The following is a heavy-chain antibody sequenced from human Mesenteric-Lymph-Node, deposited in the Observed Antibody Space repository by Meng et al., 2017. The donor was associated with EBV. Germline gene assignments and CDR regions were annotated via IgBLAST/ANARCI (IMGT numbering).Heavy chain of an antibody. J-gene: IGHJ4*02. D-gene: IGHD4-11*01. CDR2: MYHSGST. CDR3: ARGREYSRGY. CDR1: GGSISNDHW. V-gene: IGHV4-4*02. Sequence: VQLQGSGPGLVKPSGTLSLTCGVSGGSISNDHWWSWVRQPPGKGLEWIGEMYHSGSTNYNPSLKSRVTISVDKSKNQFFLNLNSVTAADTAVYYCARGREYSRGYWGQGTLVTVSS.